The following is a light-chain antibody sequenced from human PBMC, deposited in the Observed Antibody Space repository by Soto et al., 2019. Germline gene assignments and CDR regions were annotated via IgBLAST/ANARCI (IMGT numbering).Light chain of an antibody. V-gene: IGKV3-20*01. CDR1: QSVSSSY. CDR3: QQYGSSH. CDR2: GAS. Sequence: EIVLTQSPGTLSLSPGERATLYCRASQSVSSSYLAWYQQKPGQAPRLLIYGASSRATGIPDRFSGSGSGTDFTLTISRLEPEDFAVYYCQQYGSSHFGGGTKVEIK. J-gene: IGKJ4*01.